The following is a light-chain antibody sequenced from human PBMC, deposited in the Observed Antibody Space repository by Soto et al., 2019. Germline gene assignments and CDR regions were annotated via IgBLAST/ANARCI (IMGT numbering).Light chain of an antibody. CDR1: QTISKW. V-gene: IGKV1-5*01. CDR3: QQYTGYSQWT. J-gene: IGKJ1*01. CDR2: DAS. Sequence: DIQMTQSPSTLSAAVGDRVTITCRASQTISKWLAWYQQNPGQAPKLLIYDASTLESGVPSRFSGSGSGTDFSLTISSLQPVDFATYYCQQYTGYSQWTFGQGTKVDIK.